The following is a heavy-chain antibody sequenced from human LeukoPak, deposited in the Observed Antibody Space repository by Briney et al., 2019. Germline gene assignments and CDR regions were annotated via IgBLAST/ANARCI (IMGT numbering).Heavy chain of an antibody. V-gene: IGHV1-18*01. D-gene: IGHD5-18*01. CDR1: GYTFTSYG. CDR2: ISAYNGNT. CDR3: ARDREYSYGYDWFDP. Sequence: ASVKVSCKASGYTFTSYGITWVRQAPGQGLEWMGWISAYNGNTNYAQKLQGRVTMTTDTSTSTAYMELRSLRYDDTAVYYCARDREYSYGYDWFDPWGQGTLVTVSS. J-gene: IGHJ5*02.